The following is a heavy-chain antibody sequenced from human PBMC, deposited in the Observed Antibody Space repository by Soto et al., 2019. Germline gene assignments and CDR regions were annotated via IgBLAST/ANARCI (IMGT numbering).Heavy chain of an antibody. CDR1: GFTFSSYA. J-gene: IGHJ4*02. V-gene: IGHV3-23*01. CDR2: ISGSGGST. D-gene: IGHD3-22*01. CDR3: AKAGRHYYDSSGYNY. Sequence: GGSLRLSCAASGFTFSSYAMSWVRQAPGKGLEWVSAISGSGGSTYYADSVKGRFTISRDNSKNTLYLQMNSLRAEDTAVYYCAKAGRHYYDSSGYNYWGQGTLVTVSS.